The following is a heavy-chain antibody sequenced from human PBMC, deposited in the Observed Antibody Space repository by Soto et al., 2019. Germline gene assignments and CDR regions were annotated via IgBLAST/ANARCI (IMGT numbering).Heavy chain of an antibody. Sequence: PGGSLRLSCAASGFTFSSYSMNWVRQAPGKGLEWVSSISSSSSYIYYADSVKGRFTISRDNAKNSLYLQMNSLRAEDTAVYYCARDLILTGYYRHTEKYYYYGMDVWGQGTTVTVSS. CDR3: ARDLILTGYYRHTEKYYYYGMDV. D-gene: IGHD3-9*01. CDR2: ISSSSSYI. CDR1: GFTFSSYS. J-gene: IGHJ6*02. V-gene: IGHV3-21*01.